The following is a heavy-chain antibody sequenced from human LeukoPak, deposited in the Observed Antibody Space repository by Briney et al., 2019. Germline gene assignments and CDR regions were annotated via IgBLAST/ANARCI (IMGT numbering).Heavy chain of an antibody. D-gene: IGHD3-9*01. CDR3: ARGGNDFLTGPFDN. CDR2: INQDGSET. CDR1: GFTFSSYW. J-gene: IGHJ4*02. V-gene: IGHV3-7*01. Sequence: PGGSLRLSCAASGFTFSSYWMSWVRQAPGKGLEWVASINQDGSETYYVDSVKGRFTISRDNAKNSLYLQMSSLRAEDTAVYYCARGGNDFLTGPFDNWGQGTLVTVSS.